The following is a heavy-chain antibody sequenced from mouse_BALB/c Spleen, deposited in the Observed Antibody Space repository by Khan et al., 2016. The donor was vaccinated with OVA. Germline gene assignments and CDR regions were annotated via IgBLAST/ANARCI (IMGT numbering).Heavy chain of an antibody. Sequence: QVQLQQPGAELARPGASVKLSCKASGYTFTDYYINWVKQRTGQGLEWIGEISPGSGDTYYNEKFKGKATLTEDKSSTTAYMQLSSLTSEDSAVSCCARRNYFGYTFAYWGQGTLVTVSA. J-gene: IGHJ3*01. CDR2: ISPGSGDT. D-gene: IGHD1-2*01. CDR3: ARRNYFGYTFAY. CDR1: GYTFTDYY. V-gene: IGHV1-77*01.